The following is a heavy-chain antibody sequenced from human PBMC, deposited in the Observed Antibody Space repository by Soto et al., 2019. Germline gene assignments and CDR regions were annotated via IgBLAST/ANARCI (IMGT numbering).Heavy chain of an antibody. CDR1: GFTFGDYA. CDR3: TAGKLYPSLDFDY. V-gene: IGHV3-49*04. CDR2: IRSKAYGGTT. Sequence: QTGGSLRLSCTASGFTFGDYAMSWVRQAPGKGLEWVGFIRSKAYGGTTEYAASVKCRFTISREDSKSIAYLQMNSLKTEDTAVYYCTAGKLYPSLDFDYWGQGTLVTVSS. J-gene: IGHJ4*02. D-gene: IGHD2-8*01.